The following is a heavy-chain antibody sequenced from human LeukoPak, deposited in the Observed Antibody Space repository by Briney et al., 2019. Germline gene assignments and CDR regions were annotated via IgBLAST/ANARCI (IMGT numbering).Heavy chain of an antibody. J-gene: IGHJ6*04. Sequence: GASVKAACKAYGYSFNSYDLSCWRQAPGQGLEWMGWISAYNGNTNYAQKLQGRVTMTTDTSTSTAYMELRNLKSDDTAVYDCAKIRRYGCVLRSEQGVYLYYGMVTCGEGATVTVSS. CDR3: AKIRRYGCVLRSEQGVYLYYGMVT. CDR2: ISAYNGNT. CDR1: GYSFNSYD. V-gene: IGHV1-18*01. D-gene: IGHD2-8*01.